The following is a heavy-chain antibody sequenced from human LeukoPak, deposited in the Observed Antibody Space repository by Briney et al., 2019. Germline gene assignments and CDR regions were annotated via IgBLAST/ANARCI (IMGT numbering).Heavy chain of an antibody. D-gene: IGHD6-13*01. CDR3: VGGLTAAGTPAADAFDI. CDR2: INWNGGST. Sequence: GGSLRLSCAASGFTFDDYGVSWVRQAPGKGLEWVSGINWNGGSTGYADSVKGRFTISRDNAKNSLYLQMNSLRAEDTALYYCVGGLTAAGTPAADAFDIWGQGTMVTVSS. V-gene: IGHV3-20*04. CDR1: GFTFDDYG. J-gene: IGHJ3*02.